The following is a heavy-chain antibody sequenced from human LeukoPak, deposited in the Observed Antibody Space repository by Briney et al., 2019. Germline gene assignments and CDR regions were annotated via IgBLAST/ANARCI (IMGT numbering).Heavy chain of an antibody. CDR2: INRDGRST. V-gene: IGHV3-74*01. CDR1: GFTLTSVW. D-gene: IGHD3-3*01. J-gene: IGHJ5*02. Sequence: PAESRRPSCPASGFTLTSVWMDWVRHLPKKGLVWVSRINRDGRSTRYADSVKRRFTISRDNAKNTLYLQMNSLRAEDTAVYYCASASPQYYDLPRFDPWGRGTLVTVSS. CDR3: ASASPQYYDLPRFDP.